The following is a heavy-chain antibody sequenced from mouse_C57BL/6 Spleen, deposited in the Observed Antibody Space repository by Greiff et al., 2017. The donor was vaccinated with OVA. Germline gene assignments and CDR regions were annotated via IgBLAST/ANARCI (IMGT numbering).Heavy chain of an antibody. CDR1: GFTFSSYG. Sequence: EVQRVESGGDLVKPGGSLKLSCAASGFTFSSYGMSWVRQTPDKRLEWVATISSGGSYTYYPDSVKGRFTISRDNAKNTLYLQMSSLKSEDTAMYYCASLYYGKKGDYWGQGTTLTVSS. D-gene: IGHD2-1*01. V-gene: IGHV5-6*01. CDR2: ISSGGSYT. CDR3: ASLYYGKKGDY. J-gene: IGHJ2*01.